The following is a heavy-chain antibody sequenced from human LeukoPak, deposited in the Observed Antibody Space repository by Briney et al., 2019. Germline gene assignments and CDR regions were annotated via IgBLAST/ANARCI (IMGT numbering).Heavy chain of an antibody. Sequence: ASVKVSCKASGYTLTGYYMHWVRQAPGQGLEWMGRINPNSGGTNYAQKFQGRVTMTRDTSISTAYMELSRLRSDDTAVYYCARLDSSGWTHFDYWGQGTLVTVSS. J-gene: IGHJ4*02. D-gene: IGHD6-19*01. V-gene: IGHV1-2*06. CDR3: ARLDSSGWTHFDY. CDR2: INPNSGGT. CDR1: GYTLTGYY.